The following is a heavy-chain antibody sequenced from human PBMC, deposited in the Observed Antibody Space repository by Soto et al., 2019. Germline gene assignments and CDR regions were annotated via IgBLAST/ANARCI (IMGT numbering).Heavy chain of an antibody. V-gene: IGHV4-31*03. J-gene: IGHJ4*02. CDR3: ARGSHYYDSSGYYCFDY. CDR2: IYYSGST. D-gene: IGHD3-22*01. CDR1: GGSISSGGYY. Sequence: SETLSLTCTVSGGSISSGGYYWSWIRQHPGKGLEWIGYIYYSGSTYYNPSLKSRVTISVDTSKNQFSLKLSSVTAADTAAYYCARGSHYYDSSGYYCFDYWGQGTLVTVSS.